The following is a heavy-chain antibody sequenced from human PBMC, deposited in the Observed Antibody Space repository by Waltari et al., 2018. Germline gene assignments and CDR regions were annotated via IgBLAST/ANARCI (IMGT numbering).Heavy chain of an antibody. CDR2: INHSGST. CDR1: GGSFSGYY. D-gene: IGHD3-3*01. Sequence: QVQLQQWGAGLLKPSETLSLTCAVYGGSFSGYYWSWIRQPPGKGLGWIGEINHSGSTNYNPALKSRVTISVDTSKNQFSLKLSSLTAADTAVYYCARGQSYYDFWSGYYTGQAFDYWGQGTLVTVSS. V-gene: IGHV4-34*01. CDR3: ARGQSYYDFWSGYYTGQAFDY. J-gene: IGHJ4*02.